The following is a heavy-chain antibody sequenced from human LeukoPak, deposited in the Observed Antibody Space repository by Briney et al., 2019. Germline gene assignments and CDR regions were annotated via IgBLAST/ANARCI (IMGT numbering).Heavy chain of an antibody. D-gene: IGHD6-19*01. CDR3: ARDRIAVAGCWFDP. CDR2: ISSSSSTI. V-gene: IGHV3-48*02. J-gene: IGHJ5*02. Sequence: GGSLRLSCAASGFTFSSYSMNWARQAPGKGLEWVSYISSSSSTIYYADSVKGRFTISRDNAKNSLYLQMNSLRDEDTAVYYCARDRIAVAGCWFDPWGQGTLVTVSS. CDR1: GFTFSSYS.